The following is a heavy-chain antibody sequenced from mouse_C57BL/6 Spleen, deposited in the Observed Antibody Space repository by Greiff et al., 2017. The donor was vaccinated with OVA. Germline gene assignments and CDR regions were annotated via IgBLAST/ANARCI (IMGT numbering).Heavy chain of an antibody. CDR1: GYSITSGYY. D-gene: IGHD2-4*01. V-gene: IGHV3-6*01. CDR3: AREGDYDDYYAMDY. Sequence: EVQLQQSGPGLVKPSQSLSLTCSVTGYSITSGYYWNWIRQFPGNKLEWMGYISYDGSNNYNPSLKNRISITRDTSKNQFFLKLNSVTTEDTATYYCAREGDYDDYYAMDYWGQGTSVTVSS. J-gene: IGHJ4*01. CDR2: ISYDGSN.